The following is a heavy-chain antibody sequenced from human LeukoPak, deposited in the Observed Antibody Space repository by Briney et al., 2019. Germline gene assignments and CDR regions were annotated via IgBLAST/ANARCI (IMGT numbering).Heavy chain of an antibody. CDR1: GYTFTSYD. V-gene: IGHV1-8*03. CDR3: ARGGAAIFGEDAFDI. D-gene: IGHD3-3*01. J-gene: IGHJ3*02. Sequence: ASVNVSCKASGYTFTSYDINWVRQASGQGLEWMGWMNPNRGNTGYAQKFQGRVTITRNASISTAYMELSSLRSEDTAVYYCARGGAAIFGEDAFDIWGQGTMVTVSS. CDR2: MNPNRGNT.